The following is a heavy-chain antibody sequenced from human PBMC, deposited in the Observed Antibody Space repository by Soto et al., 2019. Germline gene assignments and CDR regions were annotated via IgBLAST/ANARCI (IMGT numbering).Heavy chain of an antibody. CDR1: GWSFSGYY. CDR2: INHSGST. CDR3: ARVHPKGGDCWSGFYYYYGREV. V-gene: IGHV4-34*01. J-gene: IGHJ6*02. Sequence: SDTLSLTCAFYGWSFSGYYWSWIRQPPGKGLEWIGEINHSGSTNYNPSLKSRVTIAVDTSKNQLPLKLSSVTAAETAVYYCARVHPKGGDCWSGFYYYYGREVCGQGTTATV. D-gene: IGHD3-3*01.